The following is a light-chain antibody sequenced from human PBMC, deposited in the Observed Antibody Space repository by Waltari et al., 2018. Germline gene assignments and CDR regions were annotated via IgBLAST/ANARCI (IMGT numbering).Light chain of an antibody. V-gene: IGLV2-23*02. J-gene: IGLJ1*01. CDR1: TRAFGNYYL. CDR3: CSYAGLGTYV. Sequence: QSALTHPASVSGTPGQSIPISCPGTTRAFGNYYLVSVYQQHPGKAPKLLICEVIKRPCGVSSRFSGSKSGNTASLTISGLQAEDEADYYCCSYAGLGTYVFGSGTKVTVL. CDR2: EVI.